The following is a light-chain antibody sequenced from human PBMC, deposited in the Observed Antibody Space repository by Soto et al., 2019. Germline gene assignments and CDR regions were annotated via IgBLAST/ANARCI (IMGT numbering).Light chain of an antibody. CDR3: QQDNNWPRT. CDR2: GAS. J-gene: IGKJ1*01. Sequence: EIVMTQSPATLSVSPGERATLSFRASQSVSGNLAWYQQKPCQAPRLLSYGASTRATGIPARFSGSGSGTEFTLAISSLQSEDFAVSYCQQDNNWPRTVDQGTMVEIK. V-gene: IGKV3-15*01. CDR1: QSVSGN.